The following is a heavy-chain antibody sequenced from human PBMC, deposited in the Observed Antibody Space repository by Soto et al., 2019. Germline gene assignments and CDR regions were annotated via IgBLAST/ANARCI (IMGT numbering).Heavy chain of an antibody. J-gene: IGHJ6*02. V-gene: IGHV4-59*01. CDR2: IYYSGST. Sequence: QVQLQESGPGLVKPSETLSLTCTVSGGSISSYYWSWIRQPPGKGLEWIGYIYYSGSTNYNPSLKSRVTISVDTSKNQFSLKLTSATAADTAVYYCARGSNWNYYYYYGMDFWGPGTTVTVSS. CDR3: ARGSNWNYYYYYGMDF. CDR1: GGSISSYY. D-gene: IGHD1-20*01.